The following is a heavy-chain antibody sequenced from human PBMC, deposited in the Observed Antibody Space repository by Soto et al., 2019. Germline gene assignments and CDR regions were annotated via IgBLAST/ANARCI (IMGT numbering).Heavy chain of an antibody. CDR2: VYHSGNT. D-gene: IGHD2-2*01. Sequence: PSETLSLTCAVSGYSISSGYYWGWIRQPPGKGLEWIGSVYHSGNTLYNPSLKSRVTISIDTSRNQFSLKLSSVTAADTAIFYCARVSYCSTTSCYSGDSYYFDYWGRGTLVTVS. CDR1: GYSISSGYY. J-gene: IGHJ4*02. CDR3: ARVSYCSTTSCYSGDSYYFDY. V-gene: IGHV4-38-2*01.